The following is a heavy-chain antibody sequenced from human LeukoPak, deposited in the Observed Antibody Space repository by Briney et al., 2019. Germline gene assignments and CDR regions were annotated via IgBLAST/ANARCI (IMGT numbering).Heavy chain of an antibody. CDR1: RFSFSEHS. CDR3: ARDRDWSFDY. Sequence: GGSLRLSCAASRFSFSEHSMKLVRQAPGKGLEWVSNIRGSSSAMNYADSVKGRFTISRDNAKNSLYLEMSSLRAEDTAVYYCARDRDWSFDYWGLGTLVSVSS. D-gene: IGHD3-9*01. V-gene: IGHV3-48*04. CDR2: IRGSSSAM. J-gene: IGHJ4*02.